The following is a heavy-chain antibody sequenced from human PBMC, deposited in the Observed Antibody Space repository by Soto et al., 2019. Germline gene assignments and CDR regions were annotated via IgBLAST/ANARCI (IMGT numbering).Heavy chain of an antibody. J-gene: IGHJ5*02. D-gene: IGHD7-27*01. CDR3: ARGPSGDKVDP. Sequence: SETLSLTCTVSGGSISSGDYYWSWIRQPPGKGLEWIGYIYYSGSTYYNPSLKSRVTISVDTSKNQFSLTLSSVSAADTAVYYCARGPSGDKVDPWGQGTLVTVSS. CDR1: GGSISSGDYY. CDR2: IYYSGST. V-gene: IGHV4-30-4*01.